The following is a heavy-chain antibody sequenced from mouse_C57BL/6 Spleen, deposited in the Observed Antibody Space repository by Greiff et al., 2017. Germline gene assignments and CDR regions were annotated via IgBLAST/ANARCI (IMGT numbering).Heavy chain of an antibody. CDR2: INPNDGGT. Sequence: EVQLQQSGPELVKPGASVKMSCKASGYTFTDYNLHWVKQSPGKSLEWIGYINPNDGGTSYNQKFKGKATLTVNKSSSTAYMELRSLTSEDSAVYYCASITAVGATREYYAMDYWGQGTSVTVSS. J-gene: IGHJ4*01. CDR1: GYTFTDYN. CDR3: ASITAVGATREYYAMDY. V-gene: IGHV1-22*01. D-gene: IGHD1-1*01.